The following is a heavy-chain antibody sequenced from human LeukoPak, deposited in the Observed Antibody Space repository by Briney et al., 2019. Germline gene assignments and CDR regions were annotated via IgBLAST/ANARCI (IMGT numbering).Heavy chain of an antibody. CDR2: IYYSGST. J-gene: IGHJ4*02. CDR1: GGSISSHY. Sequence: PPETLSLTCTVSGGSISSHYWSWIRQPPGKGLEWIGYIYYSGSTNYNPSLKSRVTISVDTSKNQFSLKLSSVTAADTAVYYCARVSGYYYDSTIDYWGQGTLVTVSS. CDR3: ARVSGYYYDSTIDY. D-gene: IGHD3-22*01. V-gene: IGHV4-59*11.